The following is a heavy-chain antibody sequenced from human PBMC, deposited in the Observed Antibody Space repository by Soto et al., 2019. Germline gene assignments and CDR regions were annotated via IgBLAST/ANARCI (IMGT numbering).Heavy chain of an antibody. CDR1: GYTFTSYD. CDR2: MNPNSGNT. V-gene: IGHV1-8*01. J-gene: IGHJ6*02. D-gene: IGHD6-19*01. CDR3: ARGRKQWLVPVLHYYYGIDV. Sequence: QVQLVQSGAEVKKPGASVKVSCKASGYTFTSYDINWVRQATGQGLEWMGWMNPNSGNTGYAQKFRGRVTMTRNTSISTAYMELSSLRSEDTAVYYCARGRKQWLVPVLHYYYGIDVWGQGTTVTVSS.